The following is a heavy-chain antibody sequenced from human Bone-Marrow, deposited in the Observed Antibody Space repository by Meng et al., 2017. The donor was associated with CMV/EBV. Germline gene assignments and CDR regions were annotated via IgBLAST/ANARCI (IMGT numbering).Heavy chain of an antibody. CDR2: SNSAGSST. CDR3: GRAGHSSGWFLDY. J-gene: IGHJ4*02. V-gene: IGHV3-74*01. D-gene: IGHD6-19*01. Sequence: RPAQGKGLVWVSRSNSAGSSTIYADSLKGRFTISRDNAKNTPYLQMNSLRAEDTAVYYCGRAGHSSGWFLDYWGRGTLVTVSS.